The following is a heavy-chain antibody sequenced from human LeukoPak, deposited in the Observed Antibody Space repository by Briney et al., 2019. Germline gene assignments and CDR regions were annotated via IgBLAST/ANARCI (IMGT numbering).Heavy chain of an antibody. CDR3: ARGHRYFDRAP. D-gene: IGHD3-9*01. CDR1: GGTFSSYA. J-gene: IGHJ5*02. CDR2: MNPNSGNT. Sequence: ASVKVSCKASGGTFSSYAISWVRQATGQGLEWMRWMNPNSGNTGYAQKFQGRVTMTRNTSISTAYMELSSLRSEDTAVYYCARGHRYFDRAPWGQGTLVTVSS. V-gene: IGHV1-8*02.